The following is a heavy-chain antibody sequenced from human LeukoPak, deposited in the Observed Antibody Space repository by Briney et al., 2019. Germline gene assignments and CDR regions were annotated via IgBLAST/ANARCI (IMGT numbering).Heavy chain of an antibody. V-gene: IGHV3-23*01. CDR3: AKGARSPGSSYFDY. CDR2: ISGSGGST. Sequence: GGSLRLSCAASGFTFTSYAMNWVRQAPGKGLEWVSAISGSGGSTYSADSLKGRFTISRDNSKNTLYLQMNSLRVEDTAVYYCAKGARSPGSSYFDYWGQGTLVTVSS. D-gene: IGHD3-10*01. CDR1: GFTFTSYA. J-gene: IGHJ4*02.